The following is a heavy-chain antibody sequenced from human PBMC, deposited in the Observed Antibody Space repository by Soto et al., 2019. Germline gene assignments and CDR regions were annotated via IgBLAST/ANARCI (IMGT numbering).Heavy chain of an antibody. Sequence: PSETLSLTCAVAGVSISSGGYSWTWIRQTPGKGLVWIGYISHSWCTYYNPSFKSRVTMSLDRSRNHFSLNLSSVTAADTAVYYCATGRDWFDPWGQGTLVTVS. CDR3: ATGRDWFDP. V-gene: IGHV4-30-2*01. CDR2: ISHSWCT. CDR1: GVSISSGGYS. J-gene: IGHJ5*02.